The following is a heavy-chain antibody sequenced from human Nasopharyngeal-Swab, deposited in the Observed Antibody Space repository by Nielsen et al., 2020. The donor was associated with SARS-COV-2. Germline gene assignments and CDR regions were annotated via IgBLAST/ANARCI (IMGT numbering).Heavy chain of an antibody. CDR2: INEDGSTT. CDR3: ARDDWMGSGWYYFDY. Sequence: GESLKISCAASGFTFSRYWMHWVRQAPGKGLVWVSRINEDGSTTNYADSVKGRFTISRDNAKNSLYLQMNSLRAEDTAVYYCARDDWMGSGWYYFDYWGQGTLVTVSS. V-gene: IGHV3-74*01. D-gene: IGHD6-19*01. J-gene: IGHJ4*02. CDR1: GFTFSRYW.